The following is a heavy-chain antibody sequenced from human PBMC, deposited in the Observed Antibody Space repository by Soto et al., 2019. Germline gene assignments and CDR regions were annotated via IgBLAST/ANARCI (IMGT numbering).Heavy chain of an antibody. V-gene: IGHV3-11*01. Sequence: QVHLVESGGDLVKPGGSLRLSCVASGFSFSDYSMTWMRQAPGGGLDFVAFISNTAITDYYADSVKGRLTISRDTARNSVYLQMDSLRGEAAAVYSCARDLNYVLCHKHDDYALDVWGKGTAVTVSS. J-gene: IGHJ6*04. D-gene: IGHD1-7*01. CDR2: ISNTAITD. CDR1: GFSFSDYS. CDR3: ARDLNYVLCHKHDDYALDV.